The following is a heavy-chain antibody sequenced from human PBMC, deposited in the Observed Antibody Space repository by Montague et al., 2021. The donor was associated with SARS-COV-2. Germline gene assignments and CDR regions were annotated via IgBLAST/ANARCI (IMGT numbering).Heavy chain of an antibody. V-gene: IGHV4-38-2*02. Sequence: SETLSLTCTVSGFSIGSGDYCGWFRQHPGKGLEWIGSIHHSGTTYYYPSLQSRLTMSLDRSTNQFSLRLTSVTAADTAAFFCVSEKAGGLRNVFDNWGQGAPVTVSS. J-gene: IGHJ4*02. CDR2: IHHSGTT. D-gene: IGHD2-15*01. CDR3: VSEKAGGLRNVFDN. CDR1: GFSIGSGDY.